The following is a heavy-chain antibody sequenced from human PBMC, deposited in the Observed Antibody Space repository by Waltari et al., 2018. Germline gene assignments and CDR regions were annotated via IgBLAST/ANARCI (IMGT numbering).Heavy chain of an antibody. Sequence: QVQLQESGPGLVKPSETLSLTCTVSGGSISSHYWSWIRQPPGKGLEWIGYIYYSGSTNYNPSLKSRVTISVDTSKNQFSLKLSSVTAADTAVYYCARVNGEIAVAGHFYYYYGMDVWGQGTTVTVSS. CDR1: GGSISSHY. CDR2: IYYSGST. D-gene: IGHD6-19*01. CDR3: ARVNGEIAVAGHFYYYYGMDV. J-gene: IGHJ6*02. V-gene: IGHV4-59*11.